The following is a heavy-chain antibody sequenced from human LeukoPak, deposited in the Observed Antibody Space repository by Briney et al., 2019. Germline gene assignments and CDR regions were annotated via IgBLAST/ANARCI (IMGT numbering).Heavy chain of an antibody. V-gene: IGHV1-69*02. CDR3: ARVCCSSTSSFDP. J-gene: IGHJ5*02. CDR1: GGTFSSYT. Sequence: SVKVSCKASGGTFSSYTISWVRQAPGQGLEWMGRIIPILGIANYAQKFQGRVTITADKSTSTAYMELSSLRSEDTAMYYCARVCCSSTSSFDPWGQGTLVTVSS. D-gene: IGHD2-2*01. CDR2: IIPILGIA.